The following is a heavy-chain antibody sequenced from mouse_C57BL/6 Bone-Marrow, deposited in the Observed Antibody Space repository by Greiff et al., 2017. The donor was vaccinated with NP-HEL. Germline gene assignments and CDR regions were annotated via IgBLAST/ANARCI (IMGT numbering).Heavy chain of an antibody. CDR3: ARYLNTTVMGYFDY. CDR1: GFTFTDYY. Sequence: EVKVVESGGGLVQPGGSLSLSCAASGFTFTDYYMSWVRQPPGKALEWLGFIRNKANGYTTEYSASVKGRFTISRDNSQSILYLQMNALRAEDSATYYCARYLNTTVMGYFDYWGQGTTLTVSS. D-gene: IGHD1-1*01. V-gene: IGHV7-3*01. CDR2: IRNKANGYTT. J-gene: IGHJ2*01.